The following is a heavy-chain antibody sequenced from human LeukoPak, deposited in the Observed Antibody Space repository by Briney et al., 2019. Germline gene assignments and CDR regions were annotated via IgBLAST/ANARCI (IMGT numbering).Heavy chain of an antibody. CDR2: IKQDGSER. CDR3: ASAGTSYGDQFFDY. V-gene: IGHV3-7*01. D-gene: IGHD4-17*01. J-gene: IGHJ4*02. CDR1: GFTISSYW. Sequence: GGSLRLSCAASGFTISSYWMSWVRQAPGKGLEWVASIKQDGSERYYVDSVKGRFTIPRDNVKNSLYLQMNSLRAEDTAVYYCASAGTSYGDQFFDYWGQGTLVTVSS.